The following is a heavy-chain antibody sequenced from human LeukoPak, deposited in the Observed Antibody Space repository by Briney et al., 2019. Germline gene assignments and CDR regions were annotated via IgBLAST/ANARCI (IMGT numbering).Heavy chain of an antibody. CDR2: IDDSGSA. V-gene: IGHV4-39*01. Sequence: ASETLSLTCTVSGDSISSTTYYWAWIRQPPGKGLEWIVRIDDSGSAYDNPSLKSRIATSVDTSKNQFSLQLSSVTAADTAVYYCARRGMAAAGTFDPWGQGILVTVSS. CDR3: ARRGMAAAGTFDP. D-gene: IGHD6-13*01. J-gene: IGHJ5*02. CDR1: GDSISSTTYY.